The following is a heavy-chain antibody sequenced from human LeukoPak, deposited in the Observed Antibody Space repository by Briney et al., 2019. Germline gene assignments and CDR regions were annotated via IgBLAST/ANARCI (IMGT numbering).Heavy chain of an antibody. CDR2: FDPEDGET. J-gene: IGHJ4*02. CDR3: ATAVYYYGSGSPWDY. CDR1: GYTLTELS. D-gene: IGHD3-10*01. V-gene: IGHV1-24*01. Sequence: ASVKVSCKVSGYTLTELSMHWVRQAPGKGLEWMGGFDPEDGETIYAQKFQGRVTMTEDTSTDTAYTELSSLRSEDTAVYYCATAVYYYGSGSPWDYWGQGTLVTVSS.